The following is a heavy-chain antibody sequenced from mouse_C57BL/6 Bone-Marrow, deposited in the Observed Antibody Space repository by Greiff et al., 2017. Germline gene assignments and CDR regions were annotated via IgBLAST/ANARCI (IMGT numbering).Heavy chain of an antibody. CDR1: GYTFTDYE. V-gene: IGHV1-15*01. Sequence: QVQLQQSGAELVRPGASVTLSCKASGYTFTDYEMHWVKQTPVHGLEWIGAIDPETGGTAYNQKFKGKAILTADKSSSTAYMELHSLTSEDSAVYFCARLECDGSSGDWYFDVWGTGTTVTVSS. CDR3: ARLECDGSSGDWYFDV. J-gene: IGHJ1*03. D-gene: IGHD1-1*01. CDR2: IDPETGGT.